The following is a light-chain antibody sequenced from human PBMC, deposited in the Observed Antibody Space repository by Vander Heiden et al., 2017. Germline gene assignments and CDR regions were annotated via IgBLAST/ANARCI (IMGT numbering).Light chain of an antibody. V-gene: IGKV4-1*01. J-gene: IGKJ1*01. CDR1: QSVLYSSNNKNY. CDR2: WAS. CDR3: QQYYSTPS. Sequence: DIVMIQPPDSLAVSLGERATINCKSSQSVLYSSNNKNYLAWYQQKPGQPPKLLIYWASTRESGVPDRCSGSGSGTDFTLTISSLQAEDVAVYYCQQYYSTPSFGQGTKVDNQT.